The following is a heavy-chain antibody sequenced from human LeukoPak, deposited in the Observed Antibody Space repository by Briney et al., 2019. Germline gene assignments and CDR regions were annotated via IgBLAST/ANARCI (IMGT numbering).Heavy chain of an antibody. J-gene: IGHJ4*02. Sequence: PSETLSLTCTVSGGSISSYYWGWIRQPPGKGLEWIGSIYYSGSTYYNPSLKSRVTISVDTSKNQFSLKLSSVTAADTAVYYCARHPSEYSSSSYWGQGTLVTVSS. V-gene: IGHV4-39*01. CDR3: ARHPSEYSSSSY. CDR1: GGSISSYY. CDR2: IYYSGST. D-gene: IGHD6-6*01.